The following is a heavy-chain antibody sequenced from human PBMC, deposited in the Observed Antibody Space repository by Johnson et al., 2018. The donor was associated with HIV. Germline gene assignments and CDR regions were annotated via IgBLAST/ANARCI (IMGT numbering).Heavy chain of an antibody. D-gene: IGHD1/OR15-1a*01. CDR2: INRDGGRS. J-gene: IGHJ3*01. CDR1: GFTFEDYG. Sequence: GQQVESGGRVGRPGGYLRLSCAASGFTFEDYGMRWFRQAPGKGLEFVSGINRDGGRSGYADSVKCRFTISRDNAKNFLYLQMHSLRAEDTALYYFARGGLGFQNIHDPLDVWGQGTMVTVSS. CDR3: ARGGLGFQNIHDPLDV. V-gene: IGHV3-20*04.